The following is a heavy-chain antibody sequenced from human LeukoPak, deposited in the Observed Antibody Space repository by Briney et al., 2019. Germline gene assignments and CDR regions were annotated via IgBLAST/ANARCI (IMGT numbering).Heavy chain of an antibody. D-gene: IGHD6-19*01. CDR1: GFTFSSYN. Sequence: GGSLRLSCAASGFTFSSYNMNWVRQAPGKGLEWVSSISSSSSYIYYADSVRGRFTISRDNSKNTLFLQMNSLRPDDTAVYYCATTLGSGWKFDYWGQGTLVTVSS. CDR2: ISSSSSYI. CDR3: ATTLGSGWKFDY. J-gene: IGHJ4*02. V-gene: IGHV3-21*01.